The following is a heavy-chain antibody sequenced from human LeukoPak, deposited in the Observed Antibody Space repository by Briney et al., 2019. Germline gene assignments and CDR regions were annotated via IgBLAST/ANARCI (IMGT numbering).Heavy chain of an antibody. CDR2: INPSGGST. Sequence: ASVKVSCKASGYTFTSYYMHWVRQAPGQGLEWMGIINPSGGSTSYAQKFQGRVTMTRDTSTSTVHMELSSLRSEDTAVYYCARGGVIAVAGSDAFDIWGQGTMVTVSS. V-gene: IGHV1-46*01. CDR3: ARGGVIAVAGSDAFDI. CDR1: GYTFTSYY. J-gene: IGHJ3*02. D-gene: IGHD6-19*01.